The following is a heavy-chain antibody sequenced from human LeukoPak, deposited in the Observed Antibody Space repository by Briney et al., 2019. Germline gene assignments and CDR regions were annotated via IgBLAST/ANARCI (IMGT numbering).Heavy chain of an antibody. CDR2: IYYSGST. Sequence: SETLSLTCTVSGGSISSYYWTWIRQPPGKGLEWIGYIYYSGSTNYNPSLKSRVTISLDTSKNQFSLKLSSVTAADTAVYYCARTSIAAFYYYYMDVWGKGTTVTVSS. CDR1: GGSISSYY. J-gene: IGHJ6*03. V-gene: IGHV4-59*01. CDR3: ARTSIAAFYYYYMDV. D-gene: IGHD6-6*01.